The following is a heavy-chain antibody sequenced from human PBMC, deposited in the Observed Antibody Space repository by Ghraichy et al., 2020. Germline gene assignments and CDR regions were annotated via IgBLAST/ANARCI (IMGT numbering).Heavy chain of an antibody. V-gene: IGHV3-33*08. CDR1: GFTFSYFG. Sequence: GGPLRLSCAASGFTFSYFGMHWVRQAPGKGLEWVAVIWHDGTMEYYADSVKGRFTISRDNSKDTLYLTMNNLRAEDTAVYYCARELLYHGVNYYYGLDVWGQGTTVTVSS. D-gene: IGHD4-23*01. CDR3: ARELLYHGVNYYYGLDV. CDR2: IWHDGTME. J-gene: IGHJ6*02.